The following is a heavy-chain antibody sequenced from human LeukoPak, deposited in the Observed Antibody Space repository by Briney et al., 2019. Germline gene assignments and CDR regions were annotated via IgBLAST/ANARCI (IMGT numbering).Heavy chain of an antibody. J-gene: IGHJ4*02. D-gene: IGHD6-6*01. Sequence: GASVKVSCKASGGTFSSYAISWVRQAPGQGLEWMGGIIPIFGTANYVQKFQGRVTITADKSTSTAYMELNSLRAEDTAVYYCARETGYSSSPSDYWGQGTLVTVSS. CDR2: IIPIFGTA. V-gene: IGHV1-69*06. CDR1: GGTFSSYA. CDR3: ARETGYSSSPSDY.